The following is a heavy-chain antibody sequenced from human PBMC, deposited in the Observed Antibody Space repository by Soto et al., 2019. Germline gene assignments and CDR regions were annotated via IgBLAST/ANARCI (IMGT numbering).Heavy chain of an antibody. CDR2: IIPIFGTA. J-gene: IGHJ5*02. D-gene: IGHD3-9*01. CDR3: ARGFDILTNNWFDP. V-gene: IGHV1-69*13. CDR1: GGTFSSYA. Sequence: GASVKVSCEASGGTFSSYAISWVRQAPGQGLEWMGGIIPIFGTANYAQKFQGRVTITADESTSTAYMELSSLRSEDTAVYYCARGFDILTNNWFDPWGQGTLVTVSS.